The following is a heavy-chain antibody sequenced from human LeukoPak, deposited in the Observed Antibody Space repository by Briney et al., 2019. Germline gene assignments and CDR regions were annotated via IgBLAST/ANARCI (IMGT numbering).Heavy chain of an antibody. CDR1: GYTFTSYD. CDR2: MNPNSGNT. Sequence: ASVKVSCKASGYTFTSYDINWVRQATGQGLEWMGWMNPNSGNTGYAQKFQGRVTITADESTSTAYMELSSLRSEDTAVYYCAMDCYGSGSYSPFRFDYWGQGTLVTVSS. J-gene: IGHJ4*02. D-gene: IGHD3-10*01. CDR3: AMDCYGSGSYSPFRFDY. V-gene: IGHV1-8*03.